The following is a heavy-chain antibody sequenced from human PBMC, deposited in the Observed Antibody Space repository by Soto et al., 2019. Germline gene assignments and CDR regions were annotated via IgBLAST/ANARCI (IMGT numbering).Heavy chain of an antibody. CDR1: CGSVSRGGYY. D-gene: IGHD2-15*01. Sequence: SDTLSLTFYVSCGSVSRGGYYWSLIRHFPGKCPEWSGYIYSTGSTLYNPSLKSRVTMSLDTPKNQFSLKLSSVTAADTAFYYCARERRDSWPTMFFEYWGPGSLVTVSS. J-gene: IGHJ4*02. V-gene: IGHV4-31*03. CDR2: IYSTGST. CDR3: ARERRDSWPTMFFEY.